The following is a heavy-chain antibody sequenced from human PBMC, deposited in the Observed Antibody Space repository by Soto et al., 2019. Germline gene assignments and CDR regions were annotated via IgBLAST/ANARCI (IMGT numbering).Heavy chain of an antibody. D-gene: IGHD3-10*01. Sequence: GESLKISCKGSGYSFTSYWIGWVRQMPGKGLEWMGIIYPGDSDTRYSPSFQGQVTISADKSISTAYLQWSSLKASDTAMYYCARHAYYYGSGSYYPVAFDIWGQGTMVTVSS. CDR3: ARHAYYYGSGSYYPVAFDI. V-gene: IGHV5-51*01. J-gene: IGHJ3*02. CDR1: GYSFTSYW. CDR2: IYPGDSDT.